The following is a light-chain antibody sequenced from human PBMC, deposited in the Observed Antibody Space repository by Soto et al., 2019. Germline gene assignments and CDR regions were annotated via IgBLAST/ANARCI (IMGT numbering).Light chain of an antibody. Sequence: EIVLTQSPGTLSLSPGERATLSCRASQSVGSNYLAWYQQKPGQAPRLLIYGASSRASGIPDRFSGSGSGTDLTLTISRLETEDFAVYYCQQYSSSPPYTFGQGNTLESK. CDR2: GAS. V-gene: IGKV3-20*01. CDR3: QQYSSSPPYT. J-gene: IGKJ2*01. CDR1: QSVGSNY.